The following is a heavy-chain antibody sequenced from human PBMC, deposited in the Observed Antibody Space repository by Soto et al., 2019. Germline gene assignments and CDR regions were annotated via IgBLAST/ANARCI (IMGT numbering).Heavy chain of an antibody. D-gene: IGHD6-19*01. V-gene: IGHV3-33*01. Sequence: QVQVVESGGGVLQPGRSLRLSCTVSGFTFSGHAMHWVRQAPGKGLEWVAQIWYDGSNKYYADSVKGRFTISRDNSKNILYVQMDSLRVDDTAVYYCARDGQSLAPYALDVWGQGTSVTVSS. CDR1: GFTFSGHA. J-gene: IGHJ6*02. CDR3: ARDGQSLAPYALDV. CDR2: IWYDGSNK.